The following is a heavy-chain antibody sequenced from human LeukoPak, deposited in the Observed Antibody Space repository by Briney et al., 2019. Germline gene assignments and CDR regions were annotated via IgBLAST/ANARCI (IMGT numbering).Heavy chain of an antibody. V-gene: IGHV1-2*04. D-gene: IGHD1-14*01. CDR1: GYTFTGYY. Sequence: GASVKVSCKASGYTFTGYYMHWVRQAPGQGLEWMGWINPNSGGTNYAQKFQGWVTMTRDTSISTAYMELSRLRSDDTAVYYCARANPLPTNNWLDPWGQGNLVTVFS. J-gene: IGHJ5*02. CDR3: ARANPLPTNNWLDP. CDR2: INPNSGGT.